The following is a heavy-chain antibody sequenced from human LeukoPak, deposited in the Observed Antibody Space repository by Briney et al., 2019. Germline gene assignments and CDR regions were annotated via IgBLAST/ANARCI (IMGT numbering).Heavy chain of an antibody. CDR3: ARGVEPLAANTLAY. Sequence: GGSLRLSCAASGFTVITNDMTLVRQAPGKGLRWVSVLYSDGNTKYADSVQGRFTISRDNSKNTLYLEMNSLSPDDTAVYYCARGVEPLAANTLAYWGQGTLVTVSS. J-gene: IGHJ4*02. CDR1: GFTVITND. D-gene: IGHD1-14*01. CDR2: LYSDGNT. V-gene: IGHV3-53*01.